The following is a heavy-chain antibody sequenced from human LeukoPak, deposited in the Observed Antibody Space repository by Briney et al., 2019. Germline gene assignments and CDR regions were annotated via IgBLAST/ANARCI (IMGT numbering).Heavy chain of an antibody. Sequence: ASVKVSCKASGYTFTSYGISWVRQAPGQGLEWMGWISAYNGNKNYAQKLQGRVTMTTDTATSTAYMELRSLRSDDTAVYYCAREGVIVVVPAANYYYYVMDVWGQGTTVTVSS. CDR3: AREGVIVVVPAANYYYYVMDV. V-gene: IGHV1-18*01. D-gene: IGHD2-2*01. J-gene: IGHJ6*02. CDR1: GYTFTSYG. CDR2: ISAYNGNK.